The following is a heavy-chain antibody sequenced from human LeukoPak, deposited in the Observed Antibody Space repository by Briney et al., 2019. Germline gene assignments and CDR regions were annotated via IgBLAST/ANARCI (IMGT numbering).Heavy chain of an antibody. Sequence: SETLSLTCNVSGFSLTIGYFWGWIRQPPGKGLEWIGSIFHSGSTYFNPSLKSRVTISVDTSKNQFSLKLSSVTAADTAVYYCARRSWGYDSSGYYYELRAFDIWGQGTMVTVSS. CDR2: IFHSGST. CDR3: ARRSWGYDSSGYYYELRAFDI. J-gene: IGHJ3*02. D-gene: IGHD3-22*01. CDR1: GFSLTIGYF. V-gene: IGHV4-38-2*02.